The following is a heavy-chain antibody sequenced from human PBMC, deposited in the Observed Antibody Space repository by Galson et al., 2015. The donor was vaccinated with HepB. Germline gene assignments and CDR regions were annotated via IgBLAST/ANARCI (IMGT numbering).Heavy chain of an antibody. D-gene: IGHD3-10*01. CDR2: IKQGGGEK. J-gene: IGHJ4*02. V-gene: IGHV3-7*01. CDR1: GFTFSNYG. CDR3: ARPPFGESDC. Sequence: SLRLSCAASGFTFSNYGMSWVRQTPGEGLEWVGNIKQGGGEKYYVECVKGRFTISRDNAKNSLYLQMNSLSAEDTAVHYCARPPFGESDCWGQGTLVTVSS.